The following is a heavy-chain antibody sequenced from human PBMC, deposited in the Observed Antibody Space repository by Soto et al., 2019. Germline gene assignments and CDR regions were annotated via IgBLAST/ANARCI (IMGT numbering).Heavy chain of an antibody. V-gene: IGHV4-34*01. CDR3: ARRDSSTWSYYYYMDV. CDR1: GGSFSGYY. J-gene: IGHJ6*03. CDR2: INHSGST. Sequence: QVLLQQWGAGLLKSSETLSLTCAVYGGSFSGYYWSWIRQPPGKGLEWIGEINHSGSTNYNPSLKSRVTISIDTSKSQFSLKLSSVTAADTAVYYCARRDSSTWSYYYYMDVWGKGTTATVSS. D-gene: IGHD6-13*01.